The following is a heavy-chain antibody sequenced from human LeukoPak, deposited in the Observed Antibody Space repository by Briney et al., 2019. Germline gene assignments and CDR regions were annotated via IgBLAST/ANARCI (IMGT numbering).Heavy chain of an antibody. V-gene: IGHV3-30*03. Sequence: SGRSLRLSCAASGFTFSNYGMHWVRQAPGKGLEWVAVISSDGSNKYYADSVKGRFTISRDNSKNTLYLQMNSLRAEDTAVYFCAREDIVILPAASYFDYWGQGTLVTVSS. CDR2: ISSDGSNK. D-gene: IGHD2-2*01. CDR3: AREDIVILPAASYFDY. J-gene: IGHJ4*02. CDR1: GFTFSNYG.